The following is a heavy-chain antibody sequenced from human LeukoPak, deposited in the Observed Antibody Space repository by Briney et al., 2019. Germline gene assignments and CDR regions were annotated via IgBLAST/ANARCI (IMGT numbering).Heavy chain of an antibody. V-gene: IGHV5-51*01. CDR3: ARDLDSRFDS. CDR2: IYPADSDT. CDR1: GLSFTSNW. J-gene: IGHJ4*02. Sequence: GESLKISCKGSGLSFTSNWIGWVRQMPGKGLEWMGIIYPADSDTRYSPSFQGQVTISADTSINPAYLQWTSLKASDTAMYYCARDLDSRFDSWGQGTLVTVSS. D-gene: IGHD3-22*01.